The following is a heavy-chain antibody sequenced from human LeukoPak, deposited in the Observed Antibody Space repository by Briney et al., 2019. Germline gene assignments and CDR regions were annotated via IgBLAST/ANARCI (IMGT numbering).Heavy chain of an antibody. J-gene: IGHJ6*04. CDR2: IKTDGSNT. CDR1: GFTFSNYW. V-gene: IGHV3-74*01. Sequence: GGSLRLSCAASGFTFSNYWMHWVRQAPGKGLVWVSRIKTDGSNTDYADSVRGRFTISRDNAKNTLYLQMSSLRVEDTAVYYCGRGPGGYFGLDVCGKGTTVTVSS. CDR3: GRGPGGYFGLDV. D-gene: IGHD3-10*01.